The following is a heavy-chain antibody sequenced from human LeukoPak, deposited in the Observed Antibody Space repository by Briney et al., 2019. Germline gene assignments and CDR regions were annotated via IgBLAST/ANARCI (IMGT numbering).Heavy chain of an antibody. CDR2: ISAYNGNT. D-gene: IGHD3-22*01. CDR1: GYTFTSCG. J-gene: IGHJ4*02. Sequence: ASVKVSCKASGYTFTSCGISWVRQAPGQGLEWMGWISAYNGNTNYAQKLQGRVTMTTDTSTSTAYMELRSLRSDDTAVYYCARGAYYYDSSGYYYESSALIDYWGQGTLVTVSS. CDR3: ARGAYYYDSSGYYYESSALIDY. V-gene: IGHV1-18*01.